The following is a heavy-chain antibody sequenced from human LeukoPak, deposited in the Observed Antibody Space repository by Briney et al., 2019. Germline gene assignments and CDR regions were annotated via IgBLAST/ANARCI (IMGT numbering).Heavy chain of an antibody. J-gene: IGHJ6*02. CDR3: AKGTGTFFYTMDV. Sequence: GGSLRLSCAASGFTFSSYGMHWVRQAPGKGLEWVAVISYDGSNKYYADSVKGRFTISRDNSKSTLYLQMNSLRAEDTALYYCAKGTGTFFYTMDVWGQGTTVTVSS. D-gene: IGHD4-17*01. CDR1: GFTFSSYG. V-gene: IGHV3-30*18. CDR2: ISYDGSNK.